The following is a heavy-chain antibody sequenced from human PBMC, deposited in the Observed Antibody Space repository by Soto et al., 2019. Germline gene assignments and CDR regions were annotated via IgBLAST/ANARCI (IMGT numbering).Heavy chain of an antibody. CDR2: ITGSGDYT. Sequence: EVQMLDSGGGLVQPGGSLRLSCAASGFTFSSYALTWVRQAPGKGLEWVSSITGSGDYTRYTDSVKGRFTITRDNAKNTLFLQMKSLRAYDTAIYYCGKDPNGDYFGAFDFWGQGTMVTVSS. V-gene: IGHV3-23*01. CDR3: GKDPNGDYFGAFDF. J-gene: IGHJ3*01. D-gene: IGHD4-17*01. CDR1: GFTFSSYA.